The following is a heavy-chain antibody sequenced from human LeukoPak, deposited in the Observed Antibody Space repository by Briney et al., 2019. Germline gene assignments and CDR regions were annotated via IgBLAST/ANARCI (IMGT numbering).Heavy chain of an antibody. D-gene: IGHD3-22*01. V-gene: IGHV3-48*01. CDR2: ISSSSGTI. J-gene: IGHJ4*02. CDR1: GFTFSSYS. Sequence: GGSLRLSCAASGFTFSSYSMNWVRQAPGKGLEWVSYISSSSGTIYYADSVKGRFTISRDNAKNSLYLQMNSLRAEDTAVYYCARAVPSTYYYDSSGYPDYWGQGTLVTVSS. CDR3: ARAVPSTYYYDSSGYPDY.